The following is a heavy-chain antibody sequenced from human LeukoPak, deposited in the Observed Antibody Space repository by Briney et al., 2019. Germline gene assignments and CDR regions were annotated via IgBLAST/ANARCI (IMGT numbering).Heavy chain of an antibody. CDR3: ARGSGSYYNHYYYGMHV. CDR1: GGSFSGYY. V-gene: IGHV4-34*01. D-gene: IGHD3-10*01. CDR2: INHSGST. Sequence: PSETLSLTCAVYGGSFSGYYWSWIRQPPGKGLEWIGEINHSGSTNYNPSLKSRVTISVDTSKNQFSLKLSSVTAADTAVYYCARGSGSYYNHYYYGMHVWGKGTTVTVSS. J-gene: IGHJ6*04.